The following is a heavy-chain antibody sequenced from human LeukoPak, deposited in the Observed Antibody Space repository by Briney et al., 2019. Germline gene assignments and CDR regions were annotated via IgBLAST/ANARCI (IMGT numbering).Heavy chain of an antibody. CDR1: GFTVSSNY. J-gene: IGHJ4*02. CDR2: IYSGGST. V-gene: IGHV3-53*04. CDR3: ARVGLAGHSSSWYYFDY. Sequence: PGGSLRLSCAASGFTVSSNYMSWVRQAPGKGLEWVSVIYSGGSTYYADSVKGRFTISRHNSKNTLYLQMNSLRAEDTAVYYCARVGLAGHSSSWYYFDYWGQGTLATVSS. D-gene: IGHD6-13*01.